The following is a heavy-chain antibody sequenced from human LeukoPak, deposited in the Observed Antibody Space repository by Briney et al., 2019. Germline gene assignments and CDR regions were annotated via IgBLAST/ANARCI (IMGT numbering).Heavy chain of an antibody. D-gene: IGHD3-3*01. J-gene: IGHJ6*03. V-gene: IGHV1-2*06. CDR3: ARSHVLRFLEWLSRTNYYYYMDV. Sequence: ASVKVSCKASGYTFTGYYMHWVRQAPGQGLEWMGRINPNSGGANYAQKLQGRVTMTTDTSTSTAYMELRSLRSDDTAVYYCARSHVLRFLEWLSRTNYYYYMDVWGKGTTVTVSS. CDR1: GYTFTGYY. CDR2: INPNSGGA.